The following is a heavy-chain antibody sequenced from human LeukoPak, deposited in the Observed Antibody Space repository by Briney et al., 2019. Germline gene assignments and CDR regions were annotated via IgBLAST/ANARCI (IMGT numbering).Heavy chain of an antibody. D-gene: IGHD6-19*01. CDR3: ARGPDSRGRFGLEY. J-gene: IGHJ4*02. Sequence: SGTLSLTCSVSRGSISTYYWSWIRQPPGKGLEWIGYIYYSGSTKYNPSLKSRVTISVDTSKNQFSLKLRSVTAADTAMYYCARGPDSRGRFGLEYWGQGTLVTVSS. CDR2: IYYSGST. V-gene: IGHV4-59*08. CDR1: RGSISTYY.